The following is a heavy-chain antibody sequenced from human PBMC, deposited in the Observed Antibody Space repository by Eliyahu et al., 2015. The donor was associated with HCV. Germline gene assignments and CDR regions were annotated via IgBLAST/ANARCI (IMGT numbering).Heavy chain of an antibody. D-gene: IGHD1-26*01. CDR3: ARAQEYSGRGRFDP. Sequence: QVQLQESGPGPVKPSETLSLXCSVSGGSMDGYYGTWIRQSPGGGLEWIGYVYCGGSTRYNPSLERRVAISIDMSTKQFFLKLTSVTAADTAVYYCARAQEYSGRGRFDPWGQGTLVTVSS. J-gene: IGHJ5*02. CDR2: VYCGGST. V-gene: IGHV4-59*01. CDR1: GGSMDGYY.